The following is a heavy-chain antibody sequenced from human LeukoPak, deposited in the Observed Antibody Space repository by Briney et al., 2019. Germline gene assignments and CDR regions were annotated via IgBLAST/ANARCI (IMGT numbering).Heavy chain of an antibody. Sequence: SVKVSCKASGGTFSSYAISWVRQAPGQGLEWMGGIIPIFGTANYAQKFQGRVTITADESTSTAYMELSSLRSEDTAVYYCARGYSGYDPFDYWGQGTLVTVSS. V-gene: IGHV1-69*13. CDR2: IIPIFGTA. J-gene: IGHJ4*02. D-gene: IGHD5-12*01. CDR1: GGTFSSYA. CDR3: ARGYSGYDPFDY.